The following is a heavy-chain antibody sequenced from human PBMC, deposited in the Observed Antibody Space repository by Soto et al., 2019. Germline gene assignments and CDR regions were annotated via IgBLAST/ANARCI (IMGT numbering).Heavy chain of an antibody. CDR3: ATAQPSMAGGEVDH. V-gene: IGHV4-34*01. CDR2: INHSGST. Sequence: QVQLQQWGAGLLKPAETLSLTCAVYGGSFSGYYWSWIRQTPGKGLEWIGEINHSGSTNYNPSLTSRVTKSVAMSKHQISLKLSSAPSADTAVYYCATAQPSMAGGEVDHWGQGTLVTVSS. D-gene: IGHD3-16*01. J-gene: IGHJ4*02. CDR1: GGSFSGYY.